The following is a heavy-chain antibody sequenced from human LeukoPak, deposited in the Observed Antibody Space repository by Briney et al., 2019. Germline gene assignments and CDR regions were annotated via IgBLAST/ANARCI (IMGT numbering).Heavy chain of an antibody. D-gene: IGHD6-19*01. CDR1: GGSFSGYY. CDR2: INHSGST. J-gene: IGHJ4*01. V-gene: IGHV4-34*01. Sequence: KTSETLSLTCAVYGGSFSGYYWSWIRQPPGKGLEWIGEINHSGSTNYNPSLKSRVTISVDTSKNQFSLKLSSVTAADTAVYYCARGGRYSSGTFDYWGHGTLVTVSS. CDR3: ARGGRYSSGTFDY.